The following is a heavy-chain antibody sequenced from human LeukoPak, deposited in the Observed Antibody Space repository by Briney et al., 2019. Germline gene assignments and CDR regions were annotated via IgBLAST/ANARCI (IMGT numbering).Heavy chain of an antibody. Sequence: SETLSLTCTVSGGSISSYYWSWIRQPPGKGLEWIGYIYYSGSTNYNPSLKSRVTISVDTSKNQFSLKLSSVTAADTAVYYCARVTYYDFWSGYYIFDYWGQGTLVTVSS. V-gene: IGHV4-59*01. CDR2: IYYSGST. D-gene: IGHD3-3*01. CDR3: ARVTYYDFWSGYYIFDY. CDR1: GGSISSYY. J-gene: IGHJ4*02.